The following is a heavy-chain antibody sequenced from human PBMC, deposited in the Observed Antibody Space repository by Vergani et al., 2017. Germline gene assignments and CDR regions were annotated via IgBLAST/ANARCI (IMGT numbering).Heavy chain of an antibody. CDR3: AKDLWAVLSEDY. CDR1: GFTFSSYA. J-gene: IGHJ4*02. D-gene: IGHD3-16*01. Sequence: EVQLLESGGSLKQPGGSVRLSCAASGFTFSSYAMSWVRQAPGKGLEWVSAISGSGGSTYYADSVKGRFTISRDNSKNTLYLQMNSLRAEDTAVYYCAKDLWAVLSEDYWGQGTLVTVSS. CDR2: ISGSGGST. V-gene: IGHV3-23*01.